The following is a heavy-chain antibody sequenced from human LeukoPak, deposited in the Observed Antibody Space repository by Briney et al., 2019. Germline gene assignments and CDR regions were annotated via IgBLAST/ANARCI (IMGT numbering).Heavy chain of an antibody. D-gene: IGHD3-22*01. CDR3: AKIYDSSGYCYILEFDY. Sequence: GGSLRLSCAASRFTFSSYPMGWVRQPPGKGLEWVSAISGSGGRTYYADSVKGRFTISRDNSKNTLYLQMNTLSAEDTAVYYCAKIYDSSGYCYILEFDYWGQGTLVTVSS. V-gene: IGHV3-23*01. CDR1: RFTFSSYP. CDR2: ISGSGGRT. J-gene: IGHJ4*02.